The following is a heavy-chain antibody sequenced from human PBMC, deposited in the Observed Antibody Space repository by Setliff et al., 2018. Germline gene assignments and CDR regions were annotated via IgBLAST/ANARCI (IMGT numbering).Heavy chain of an antibody. V-gene: IGHV1-69*05. CDR3: AKRGSSSAFDY. CDR2: IIPIFGTA. Sequence: GASVKVSCKASGYTFTSYYIHWVRQAPGQGLEWMGGIIPIFGTANYAQKFQGRVTITTDESTSTAYMELSSLRSEDTAVYYCAKRGSSSAFDYWGQGTLVTVSS. CDR1: GYTFTSYY. J-gene: IGHJ4*02. D-gene: IGHD6-13*01.